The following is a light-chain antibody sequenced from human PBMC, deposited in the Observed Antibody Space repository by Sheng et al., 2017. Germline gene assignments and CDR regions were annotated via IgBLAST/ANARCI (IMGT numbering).Light chain of an antibody. CDR2: DAF. CDR1: ESVENY. V-gene: IGKV3-11*01. CDR3: QQRRNWPPLT. J-gene: IGKJ4*01. Sequence: EIVLTQSPATLSLSPGERATLSCRASESVENYLAWYQQKPGQASRLLIYDAFNRATGIPDRFSGSGSGTDFTLTISSLEPEDFAVYYCQQRRNWPPLTFGGGTKVEIK.